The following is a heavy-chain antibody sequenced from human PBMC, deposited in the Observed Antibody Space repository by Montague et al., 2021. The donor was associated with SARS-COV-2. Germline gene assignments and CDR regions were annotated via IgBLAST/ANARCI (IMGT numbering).Heavy chain of an antibody. CDR2: IYTSGST. J-gene: IGHJ6*02. CDR1: GGSISSGSYY. D-gene: IGHD3-10*01. Sequence: TLSLTCTVSGGSISSGSYYWSWIRQPAGKGLEWIGRIYTSGSTNYNPSLKSRVTISVDTSKNQFSLRLSSVTAADTAVYYCARVGVGTMVRGVIPAHCYYGMDVWGQGTTVTVSS. CDR3: ARVGVGTMVRGVIPAHCYYGMDV. V-gene: IGHV4-61*02.